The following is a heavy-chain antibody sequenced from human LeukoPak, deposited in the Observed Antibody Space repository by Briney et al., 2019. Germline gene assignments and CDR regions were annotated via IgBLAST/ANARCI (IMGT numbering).Heavy chain of an antibody. V-gene: IGHV5-51*01. CDR3: ARLEEPYYYGSGSGFDY. D-gene: IGHD3-10*01. J-gene: IGHJ4*02. CDR1: GYSFISYW. Sequence: GESLKISCKGSGYSFISYWIGWVRQMPGKGLEWMGIIYPGDSDTRYSPSFQGQVTILADKSISAAYLKWSSLKASDTAMYYCARLEEPYYYGSGSGFDYWGQGTLVTVSS. CDR2: IYPGDSDT.